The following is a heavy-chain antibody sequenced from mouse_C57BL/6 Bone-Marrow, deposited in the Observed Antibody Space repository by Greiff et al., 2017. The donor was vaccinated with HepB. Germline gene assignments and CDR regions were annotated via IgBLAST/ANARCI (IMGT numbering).Heavy chain of an antibody. Sequence: EVKLMESGPGLVKPSQSLSLTCSVTGYSITSGYYWNWIRQFPGNKLEWMGYISYDGSNNYNPSLKNRISITRDTSKNQFFLKLNSVTTEDTATYYCAEANDYDVGKYYYAMDYWGQGTSVTVSS. J-gene: IGHJ4*01. D-gene: IGHD2-4*01. V-gene: IGHV3-6*01. CDR1: GYSITSGYY. CDR3: AEANDYDVGKYYYAMDY. CDR2: ISYDGSN.